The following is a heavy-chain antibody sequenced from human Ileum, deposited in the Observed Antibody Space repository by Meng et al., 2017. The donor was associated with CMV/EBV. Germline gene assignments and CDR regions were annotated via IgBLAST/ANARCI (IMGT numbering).Heavy chain of an antibody. Sequence: VPLHESGPGLVTPSETMALPCTVSGGSISGYYWSWIRQPATKGLEWIGRVYSSGSTDYNPSLQSRVTMSVDTSKNQFSLKLSSVTAADTAVYYCARGSSSWAFDYWGQGTLVTVSS. CDR2: VYSSGST. CDR1: GGSISGYY. CDR3: ARGSSSWAFDY. J-gene: IGHJ4*02. V-gene: IGHV4-4*07. D-gene: IGHD2-2*01.